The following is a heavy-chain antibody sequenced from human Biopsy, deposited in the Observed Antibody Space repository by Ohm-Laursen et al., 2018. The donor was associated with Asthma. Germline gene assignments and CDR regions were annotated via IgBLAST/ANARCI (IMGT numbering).Heavy chain of an antibody. J-gene: IGHJ6*02. D-gene: IGHD3-3*01. V-gene: IGHV3-30*18. CDR3: AKDTEGRYDFWSGLSYNYYGMDV. CDR2: ISYDGRNK. CDR1: GFTFSCYG. Sequence: SLRLSCAASGFTFSCYGMYWVRQAPGKGLEWVAVISYDGRNKYYADSVKGRFTISRDNSKNTLDLQMNSLRAEDPAVYYCAKDTEGRYDFWSGLSYNYYGMDVWGQGTTVTGSS.